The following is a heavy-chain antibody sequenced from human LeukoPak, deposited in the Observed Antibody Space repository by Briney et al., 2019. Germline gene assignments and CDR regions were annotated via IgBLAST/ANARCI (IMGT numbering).Heavy chain of an antibody. CDR1: GFTFSSSF. J-gene: IGHJ4*02. Sequence: PGGSLRLSCAASGFTFSSSFIYWVRRAPGKGLEWVSFIHRDDKTYYADSVKGRFIMSRDSSKNTLYLQMNSLGADDTAVYYCAREVISTPSYFDYWGQGILVTVSS. CDR3: AREVISTPSYFDY. V-gene: IGHV3-53*01. CDR2: IHRDDKT. D-gene: IGHD2-2*01.